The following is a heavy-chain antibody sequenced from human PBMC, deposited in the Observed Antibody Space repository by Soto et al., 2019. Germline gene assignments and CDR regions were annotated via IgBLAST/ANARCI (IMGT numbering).Heavy chain of an antibody. J-gene: IGHJ6*02. Sequence: PGGSLRLSCAASGFTFSSYAMSWVRQAPGKGLEWVSAISVSGGITYYADSVKGRFTISTDSSKNTLYLQMSSLRAEDTAVYYCARQRGVKYYGMDVWGQGTTVTVSS. CDR3: ARQRGVKYYGMDV. D-gene: IGHD3-10*01. CDR1: GFTFSSYA. CDR2: ISVSGGIT. V-gene: IGHV3-23*01.